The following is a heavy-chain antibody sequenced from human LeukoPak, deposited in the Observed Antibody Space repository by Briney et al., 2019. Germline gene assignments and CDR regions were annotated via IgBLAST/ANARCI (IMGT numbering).Heavy chain of an antibody. CDR1: GFTFSSYA. D-gene: IGHD1-1*01. V-gene: IGHV3-30-3*01. Sequence: GGSLRLSCEASGFTFSSYAMHWVHQAPGKGLEWVAVITYVGSTKNYADSVKGRFTISRDNSKNTLYMQMNSLRAEDTAVYYCAREGNVLRSHPFVYWGQGTLVTVSS. CDR2: ITYVGSTK. J-gene: IGHJ4*02. CDR3: AREGNVLRSHPFVY.